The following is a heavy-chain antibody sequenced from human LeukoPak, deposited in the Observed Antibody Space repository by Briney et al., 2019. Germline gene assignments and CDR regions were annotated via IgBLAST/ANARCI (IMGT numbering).Heavy chain of an antibody. Sequence: SETLSLTCTVSGGSISIYYWSWIRQPPAKGLEWIGYIYYSGSTNYNPSLKSRVTISVDTSKNQFSLKLSSVTAAATAVYYCARHLAAERLDYWGQGTLVTVSS. V-gene: IGHV4-59*08. J-gene: IGHJ4*02. CDR1: GGSISIYY. D-gene: IGHD3-16*01. CDR3: ARHLAAERLDY. CDR2: IYYSGST.